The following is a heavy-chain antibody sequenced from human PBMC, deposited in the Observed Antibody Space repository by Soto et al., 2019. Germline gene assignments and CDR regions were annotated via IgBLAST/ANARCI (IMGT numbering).Heavy chain of an antibody. CDR1: GGSFSGYY. D-gene: IGHD3-3*01. J-gene: IGHJ6*02. CDR2: INHSGST. CDR3: ARGPPDYITIFGVVRPPPLYYYGMDV. V-gene: IGHV4-34*01. Sequence: QVQLQQWGAGLLKPSETLSLTCAVYGGSFSGYYWSWIRQPPGKGLEWIGEINHSGSTNYNPSLKRRVTISVDTSKKQFSLELRSVTAAGTAVYYCARGPPDYITIFGVVRPPPLYYYGMDVWGQGTTVTVSS.